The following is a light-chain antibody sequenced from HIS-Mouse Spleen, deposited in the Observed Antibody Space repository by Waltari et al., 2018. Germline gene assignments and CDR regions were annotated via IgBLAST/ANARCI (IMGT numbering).Light chain of an antibody. CDR1: SRYVGGYNQ. V-gene: IGLV2-8*01. CDR3: SSYAGSNNWV. Sequence: QSALTQPPPAAGSPGQSVTLPCTGTSRYVGGYNQVPWYQQHPGKAPKLMIYEISKRPSGVPDRFSGSKSGNTASLTVSGLQAEDEADYYCSSYAGSNNWVFGGGTKLTVL. J-gene: IGLJ3*02. CDR2: EIS.